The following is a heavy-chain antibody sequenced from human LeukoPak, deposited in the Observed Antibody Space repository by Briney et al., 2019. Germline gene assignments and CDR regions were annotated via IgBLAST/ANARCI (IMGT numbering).Heavy chain of an antibody. D-gene: IGHD3-10*01. V-gene: IGHV5-51*01. CDR3: ARERESGSSWFDP. CDR1: GYTFTKYW. CDR2: IYPANSDT. Sequence: GESLKISCKASGYTFTKYWIGWVRQMPGKGLEWMAIIYPANSDTRYSASFQGQVTISADASITTAYLQWSSLTASDTAMYYCARERESGSSWFDPWGQGTLVTVSS. J-gene: IGHJ5*02.